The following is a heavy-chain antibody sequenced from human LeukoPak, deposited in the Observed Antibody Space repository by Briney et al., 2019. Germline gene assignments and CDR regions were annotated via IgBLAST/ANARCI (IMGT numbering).Heavy chain of an antibody. D-gene: IGHD2-2*01. Sequence: GGSLRLSCAASGFTFDDYGMSWVRQAPGKGLEWVSGINWNGGSTGYADSVKGRFTVSRDNAKNSLYLQMNSLRAEDTALYYCARGSCRSTSCYYFDYWGQGTLVTVSS. CDR3: ARGSCRSTSCYYFDY. V-gene: IGHV3-20*04. CDR2: INWNGGST. CDR1: GFTFDDYG. J-gene: IGHJ4*02.